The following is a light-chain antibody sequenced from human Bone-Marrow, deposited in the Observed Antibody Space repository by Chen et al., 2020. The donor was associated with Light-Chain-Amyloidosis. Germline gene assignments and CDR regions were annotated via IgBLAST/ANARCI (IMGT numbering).Light chain of an antibody. Sequence: DIQMTHSPHSLSASVGDRVTITCRSSQSIKNHLNWYQQRPGEAPRVLIYATSSLQAGIPSRFSGSGSGTEFTLTISSLQPEDFATYFCEQSYASPTTFGQGTKLEI. CDR3: EQSYASPTT. CDR1: QSIKNH. V-gene: IGKV1-39*01. J-gene: IGKJ2*01. CDR2: ATS.